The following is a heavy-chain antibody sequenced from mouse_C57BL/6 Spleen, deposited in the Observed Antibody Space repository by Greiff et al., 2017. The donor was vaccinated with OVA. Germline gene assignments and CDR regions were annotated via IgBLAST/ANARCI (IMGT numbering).Heavy chain of an antibody. V-gene: IGHV2-5*01. CDR2: IWRGGST. CDR1: GFSLTSYG. CDR3: AKKGYYEDYYAMDY. D-gene: IGHD2-3*01. Sequence: VQLQQSGPGLVQPSQSLSITCTVSGFSLTSYGVHWVRQSPGKGLEWLGVIWRGGSTDYNAAFMSRLSITKDNSKSQVFFKMNSLQADDTAIYYSAKKGYYEDYYAMDYWGQGTSVTVSA. J-gene: IGHJ4*01.